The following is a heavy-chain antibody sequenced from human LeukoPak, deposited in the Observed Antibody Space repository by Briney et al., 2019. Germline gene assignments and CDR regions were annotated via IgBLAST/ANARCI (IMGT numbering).Heavy chain of an antibody. CDR1: GFTFNSYW. CDR2: VQQEGSEK. CDR3: VRESRPGGAMGLYHNLDY. Sequence: SGGSLRLSCAASGFTFNSYWMSWVRQAPGKGLEWVANVQQEGSEKYLLDSVKGRFTISRDNTKNLLFLEMNNLRGDDTAIYYCVRESRPGGAMGLYHNLDYWGQGTLVAVSS. J-gene: IGHJ4*02. V-gene: IGHV3-7*01. D-gene: IGHD1-1*01.